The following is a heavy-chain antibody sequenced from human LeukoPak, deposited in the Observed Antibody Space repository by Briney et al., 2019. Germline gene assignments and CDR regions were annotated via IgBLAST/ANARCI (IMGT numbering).Heavy chain of an antibody. D-gene: IGHD2-2*01. CDR2: ISSSSYI. CDR1: GFTFSNYW. CDR3: ARDVGQLPLGD. V-gene: IGHV3-21*01. J-gene: IGHJ4*02. Sequence: GGSLRLSCAASGFTFSNYWMHWVRQAPGKGLEWVSSISSSSYIYYADSVKGRFTISRDNAKNSLYLQMNSLRAEDTAVYYCARDVGQLPLGDWGQGTLVTVSS.